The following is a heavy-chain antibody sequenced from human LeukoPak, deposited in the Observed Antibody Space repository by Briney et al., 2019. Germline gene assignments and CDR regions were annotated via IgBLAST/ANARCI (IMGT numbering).Heavy chain of an antibody. CDR2: ISAYNGNT. J-gene: IGHJ6*03. V-gene: IGHV1-18*01. D-gene: IGHD2-2*03. CDR3: ARDGYCSSTSCYEDYYYYYMDV. CDR1: GHTFTSYG. Sequence: VSVKVSCKASGHTFTSYGISWVRQAPGQGLEWMGWISAYNGNTNYAQKLQGRVTMTTDTSTSTAYMELRSLRSDDTAVYYCARDGYCSSTSCYEDYYYYYMDVWGKGTTVTVSS.